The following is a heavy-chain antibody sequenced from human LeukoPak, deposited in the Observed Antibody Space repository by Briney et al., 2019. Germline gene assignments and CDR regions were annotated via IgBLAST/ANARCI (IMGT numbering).Heavy chain of an antibody. Sequence: GGALRLSCAASGFTFSNAWMRWGRQAPGEGLGGVGRIKNKTDGGTTDYAAPVKGRFTISRDDSKNTLYLQMNSLKTEDTAVYYCTTDYILFRDTAMVNADYWGQGTLVTVSS. D-gene: IGHD5-18*01. V-gene: IGHV3-15*01. J-gene: IGHJ4*02. CDR1: GFTFSNAW. CDR2: IKNKTDGGTT. CDR3: TTDYILFRDTAMVNADY.